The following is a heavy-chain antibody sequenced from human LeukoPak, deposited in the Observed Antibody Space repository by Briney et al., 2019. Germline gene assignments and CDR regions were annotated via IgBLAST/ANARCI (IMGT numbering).Heavy chain of an antibody. CDR3: ARKQQEGFDY. J-gene: IGHJ4*02. Sequence: PSETLSLTCTVSGGSISSGSYYWSWIRQPAGKGLEWIGRIYTSGSTNYNPSLKSRVTISVDTSKNQFSLKLSSVTAADTAVYYCARKQQEGFDYWGQGTLVTVSS. D-gene: IGHD6-13*01. CDR2: IYTSGST. CDR1: GGSISSGSYY. V-gene: IGHV4-61*02.